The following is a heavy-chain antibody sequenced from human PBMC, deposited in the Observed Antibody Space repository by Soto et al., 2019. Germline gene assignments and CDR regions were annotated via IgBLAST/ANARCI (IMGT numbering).Heavy chain of an antibody. J-gene: IGHJ5*02. CDR2: INAVNGNT. V-gene: IGHV1-3*01. D-gene: IGHD1-20*01. CDR1: GYTFTSYA. Sequence: QVQLLQSGAEVKKPGASVKVSCKASGYTFTSYAMHWVRQAPGQCLEWMGWINAVNGNTKYSKKFQGRVTINRDTSASIAYMEMSILRSEDTAVYYCARANNSWFDHWGQGTLVTVSS. CDR3: ARANNSWFDH.